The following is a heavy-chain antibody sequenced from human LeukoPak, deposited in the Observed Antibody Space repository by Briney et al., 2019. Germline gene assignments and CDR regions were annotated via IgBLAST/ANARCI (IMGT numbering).Heavy chain of an antibody. CDR2: ISYDGSNK. V-gene: IGHV3-30-3*01. Sequence: GGSLRLSCAASGFTFSSYWMAWVRQAPGKGLEWVAVISYDGSNKYYADSVKGRFTISRDNSKNTLYLQMNSLRAEDTAVYYCACSSSWYYFDYWGQGTLVTVSS. CDR3: ACSSSWYYFDY. J-gene: IGHJ4*02. CDR1: GFTFSSYW. D-gene: IGHD6-13*01.